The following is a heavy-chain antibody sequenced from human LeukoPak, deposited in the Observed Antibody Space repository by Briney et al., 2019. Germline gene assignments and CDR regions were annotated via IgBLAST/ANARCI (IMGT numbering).Heavy chain of an antibody. CDR1: GGSFSGYY. V-gene: IGHV4-34*11. J-gene: IGHJ4*02. CDR2: IHSSGST. Sequence: PSETLSLTCAVYGGSFSGYYWTWLRQPPGKGLEWVGYIHSSGSTTYNPSLKSRLSISVDTSKNQFSLKLSSVTAADTAVYYCARGPGEGWLQPLGYWGQGTLVTVSS. D-gene: IGHD5-24*01. CDR3: ARGPGEGWLQPLGY.